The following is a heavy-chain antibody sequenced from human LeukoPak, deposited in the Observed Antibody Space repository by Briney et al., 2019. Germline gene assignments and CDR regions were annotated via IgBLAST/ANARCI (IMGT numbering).Heavy chain of an antibody. Sequence: GGSLRLSCAASGFTFSSYSMNWVRQAPGKGLEWVSSISSSSSYIYYADSVKGRFTISRDNAKNSLYLQMNSLGAEDTAVYYCARGSRVLRFLEWFPYYFDYWGQGTLVTVSS. CDR1: GFTFSSYS. J-gene: IGHJ4*02. CDR3: ARGSRVLRFLEWFPYYFDY. D-gene: IGHD3-3*01. V-gene: IGHV3-21*01. CDR2: ISSSSSYI.